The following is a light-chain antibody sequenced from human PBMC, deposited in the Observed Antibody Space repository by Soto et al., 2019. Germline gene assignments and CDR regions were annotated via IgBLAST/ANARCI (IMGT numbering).Light chain of an antibody. CDR2: DAS. V-gene: IGKV1-5*01. Sequence: IQITQSPSTLSASVGDRVTITCRSSQSISSWLAWYQQKPGKAPKLLIYDASSLESGVPSRFSGSGSGTEFTLTISSLQPDDFATYYCQQYNSYSGTLGQGTKVDIK. CDR3: QQYNSYSGT. CDR1: QSISSW. J-gene: IGKJ1*01.